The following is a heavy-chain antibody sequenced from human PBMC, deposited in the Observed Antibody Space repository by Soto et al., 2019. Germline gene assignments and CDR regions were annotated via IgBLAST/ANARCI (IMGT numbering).Heavy chain of an antibody. J-gene: IGHJ6*02. V-gene: IGHV3-11*01. Sequence: GWSLRLSCAVSGFTFSDYHMSWIRQAPGKWLVWVSYISSRGSSIYYADSVKGLLTISRDNSKNSLYLQMNGLRAEDTAVYYCARGYYDFWSGYYISPYGMDVWGQGTTVTVSS. D-gene: IGHD3-3*01. CDR1: GFTFSDYH. CDR2: ISSRGSSI. CDR3: ARGYYDFWSGYYISPYGMDV.